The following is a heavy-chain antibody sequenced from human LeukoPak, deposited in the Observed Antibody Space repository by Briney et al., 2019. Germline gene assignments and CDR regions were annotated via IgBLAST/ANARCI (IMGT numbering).Heavy chain of an antibody. D-gene: IGHD3-10*01. CDR3: ARHKPTGSYPLEL. Sequence: SETLSLTCTVSGGSISSYYWSWLRQSPGKGLEWIGHIYFSGRTTYNPSLGSRLTLSADTSTSQLSLKLSSVTAADTAVYYCARHKPTGSYPLELWGQGTLVTVSS. J-gene: IGHJ4*02. CDR2: IYFSGRT. V-gene: IGHV4-59*08. CDR1: GGSISSYY.